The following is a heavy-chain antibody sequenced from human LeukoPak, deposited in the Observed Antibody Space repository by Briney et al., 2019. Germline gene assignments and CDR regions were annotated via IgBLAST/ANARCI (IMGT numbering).Heavy chain of an antibody. Sequence: PGGSLRLSCAASGFTFSNAWMSWVRQAPGKGLEWVGRIKSKTDGGTTDYAAPVKGRFTISRDDSKNTLYLQMNSLKTEDTAVYYCTTDYRSKSSFGEYWGQGTLVTVSS. D-gene: IGHD3-10*01. CDR2: IKSKTDGGTT. J-gene: IGHJ4*02. CDR3: TTDYRSKSSFGEY. V-gene: IGHV3-15*01. CDR1: GFTFSNAW.